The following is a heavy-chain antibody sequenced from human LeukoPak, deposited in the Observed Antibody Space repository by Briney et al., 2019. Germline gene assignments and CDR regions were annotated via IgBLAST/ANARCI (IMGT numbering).Heavy chain of an antibody. Sequence: SSETLSFTCAVSGYSISSGYYWGRIRQPPGQGLEWIGSIYHSGSTYYNPSLKSRVTISVDTSKNHFSLKLSSVTAAATAVYYRARHPYCSSTSCYYYYMDVWGKGTTVTVSS. V-gene: IGHV4-38-2*01. D-gene: IGHD2-2*01. CDR1: GYSISSGYY. CDR2: IYHSGST. J-gene: IGHJ6*03. CDR3: ARHPYCSSTSCYYYYMDV.